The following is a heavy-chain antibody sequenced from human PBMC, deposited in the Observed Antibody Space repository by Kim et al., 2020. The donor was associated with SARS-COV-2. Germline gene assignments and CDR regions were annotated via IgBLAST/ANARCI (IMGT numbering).Heavy chain of an antibody. D-gene: IGHD3-10*01. J-gene: IGHJ4*02. Sequence: SETLSLTCAVYGGSFSGYYWSWIRQPPGKGLEWIGEINHSGSTNYNPSLKSRVTISVDTSKNQFSLKLSSVTAADTAVYYCARGGRWFGELLKRPFDYWGQGTLVTVSS. CDR2: INHSGST. V-gene: IGHV4-34*01. CDR3: ARGGRWFGELLKRPFDY. CDR1: GGSFSGYY.